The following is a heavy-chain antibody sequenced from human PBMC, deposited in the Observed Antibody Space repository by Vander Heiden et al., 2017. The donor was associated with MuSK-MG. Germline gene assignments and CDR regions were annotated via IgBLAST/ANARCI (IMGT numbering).Heavy chain of an antibody. Sequence: QLQLQESGPGLVKPSETLSLTCAVSGVSISSSNYYWGWIRQPPGKGLEWIGSIYYSGSTYYNLSRKRRVTISVDTSKNQFSLKLSAVTAEDTAVYYCARIFAGPAVAGGGGFFDQWGQGTQVTVSS. D-gene: IGHD6-19*01. CDR1: GVSISSSNYY. J-gene: IGHJ4*02. CDR2: IYYSGST. V-gene: IGHV4-39*01. CDR3: ARIFAGPAVAGGGGFFDQ.